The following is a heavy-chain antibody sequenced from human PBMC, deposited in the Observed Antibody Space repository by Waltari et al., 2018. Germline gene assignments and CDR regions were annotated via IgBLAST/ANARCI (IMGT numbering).Heavy chain of an antibody. D-gene: IGHD6-13*01. J-gene: IGHJ3*02. Sequence: QVQLVQSGAEVKKPGSSVKVSCKASGGTFSSYAISWVRQAPGQGLEWMGRINPIFGTANYEQKCQGRVTITADKSTSTAYMELSSLRSEDTAVYYCARDHPWYDAFDIWGQGTMVTVSS. CDR1: GGTFSSYA. CDR3: ARDHPWYDAFDI. V-gene: IGHV1-69*08. CDR2: INPIFGTA.